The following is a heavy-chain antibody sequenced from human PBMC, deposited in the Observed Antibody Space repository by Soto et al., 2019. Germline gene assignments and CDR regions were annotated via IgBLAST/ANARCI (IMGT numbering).Heavy chain of an antibody. V-gene: IGHV1-69*06. J-gene: IGHJ6*02. CDR1: GGTFSSYA. CDR2: IIPIFGTA. D-gene: IGHD5-18*01. Sequence: SVEVSCKASGGTFSSYAISWVRQAPGQGLEWMGGIIPIFGTANYAQKFQGRVTITADKSTSTAYMELSSLRSEDTAVYYCARRSSSGYSYGLVLGYYGMDVWGQGTTVTVSS. CDR3: ARRSSSGYSYGLVLGYYGMDV.